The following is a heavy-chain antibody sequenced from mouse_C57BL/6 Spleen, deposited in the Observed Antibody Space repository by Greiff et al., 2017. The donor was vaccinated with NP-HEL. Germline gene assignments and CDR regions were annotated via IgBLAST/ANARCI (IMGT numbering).Heavy chain of an antibody. CDR2: ISSGGDYT. CDR1: GFTFSSYA. Sequence: EVMLVESGEGLVKPGGSLKLSCAASGFTFSSYAMSWVRQTPEKGLEWVAYISSGGDYTYYADTVKGRFTISRDNARNTLYLQMSSLKSADTAMCYGTEGNYGDYWGQGTTLTVSS. V-gene: IGHV5-9-1*02. CDR3: TEGNYGDY. J-gene: IGHJ2*01. D-gene: IGHD2-1*01.